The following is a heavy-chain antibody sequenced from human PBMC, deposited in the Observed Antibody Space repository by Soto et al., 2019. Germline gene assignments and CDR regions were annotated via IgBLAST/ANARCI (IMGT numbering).Heavy chain of an antibody. CDR2: INVYAGDT. V-gene: IGHV1-2*02. D-gene: IGHD6-19*01. CDR1: GYTFTDYF. CDR3: VRDHGGPVAGILRY. Sequence: GASVKVSCKPSGYTFTDYFIHWVRQAPGQGLEWMGWINVYAGDTKYGQKFQGRVNMTRDTSISTAYMELSGLRSDDTAVYFCVRDHGGPVAGILRYWGQGSLVTVSS. J-gene: IGHJ1*01.